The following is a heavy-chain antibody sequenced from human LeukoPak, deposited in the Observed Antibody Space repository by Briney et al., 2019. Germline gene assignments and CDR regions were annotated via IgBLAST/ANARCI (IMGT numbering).Heavy chain of an antibody. V-gene: IGHV3-66*01. CDR3: AREYPPTSGSYYD. CDR2: IYSGGST. J-gene: IGHJ4*02. Sequence: GGSLRLSCAASGFTVSSNYMSWVRQTPGKGLEWVSVIYSGGSTYYADSVKGRFNISRDNSKNTLYLQMNRLRAEDTAAYYCAREYPPTSGSYYDWGQGTLVTVSS. D-gene: IGHD1-26*01. CDR1: GFTVSSNY.